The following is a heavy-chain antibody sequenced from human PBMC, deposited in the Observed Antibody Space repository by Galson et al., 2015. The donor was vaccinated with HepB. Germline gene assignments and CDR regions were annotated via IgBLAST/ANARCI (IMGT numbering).Heavy chain of an antibody. CDR3: AKNEVGGLFYYYMDV. D-gene: IGHD4-23*01. J-gene: IGHJ6*03. V-gene: IGHV3-30*18. CDR1: GFTFNNYA. CDR2: SSHDENNE. Sequence: SLRLSCAASGFTFNNYAMHWVRQAPGKGLEWVAVSSHDENNEYYGDSVKGRFTISRDNSKNTLYLQMNSLRGDDTAVYYCAKNEVGGLFYYYMDVWGKGTTVTVSS.